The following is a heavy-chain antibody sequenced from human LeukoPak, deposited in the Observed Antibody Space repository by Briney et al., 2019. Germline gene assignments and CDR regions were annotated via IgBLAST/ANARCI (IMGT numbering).Heavy chain of an antibody. CDR3: ARQVFRQWPEYFRF. CDR1: GXSISSSTYC. CDR2: MYYSGGA. Sequence: SETLSLTCTVSGXSISSSTYCWGWIRQPPGKGLEWIGSMYYSGGAYYNPSLKSRLTISVDTSKNQFSLKLDSVTAADTAVYYCARQVFRQWPEYFRFWGRGTLVTVSS. V-gene: IGHV4-39*01. J-gene: IGHJ1*01. D-gene: IGHD6-19*01.